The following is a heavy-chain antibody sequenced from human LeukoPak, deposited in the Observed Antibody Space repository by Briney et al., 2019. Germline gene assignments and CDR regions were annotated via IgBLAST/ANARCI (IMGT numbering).Heavy chain of an antibody. CDR3: ASETGYCSSTSCSMGFDY. CDR2: IYTSGST. V-gene: IGHV4-4*07. D-gene: IGHD2-2*03. Sequence: PSETLSLTCTVSGGSISSYYWSWIRQPAGKGLEWIGRIYTSGSTNYKPSLKRRVTMSVDTSKNRFSLKRSAVTAADTAVYYCASETGYCSSTSCSMGFDYWGQGTLVTVSS. J-gene: IGHJ4*02. CDR1: GGSISSYY.